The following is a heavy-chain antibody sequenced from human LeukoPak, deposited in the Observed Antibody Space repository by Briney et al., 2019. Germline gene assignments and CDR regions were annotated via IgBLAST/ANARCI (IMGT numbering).Heavy chain of an antibody. Sequence: GGSLRLTCAASGFTFSSYAMSWVRQAPGKGLEWVSAISGSGGSTYYADSVKGRFTISRDNSKNTLYLQMNSLRAEDTAVYYCAKDGRYYYDSSGYGQYYFDYWGQGTLVTVSS. CDR2: ISGSGGST. V-gene: IGHV3-23*01. CDR3: AKDGRYYYDSSGYGQYYFDY. D-gene: IGHD3-22*01. J-gene: IGHJ4*02. CDR1: GFTFSSYA.